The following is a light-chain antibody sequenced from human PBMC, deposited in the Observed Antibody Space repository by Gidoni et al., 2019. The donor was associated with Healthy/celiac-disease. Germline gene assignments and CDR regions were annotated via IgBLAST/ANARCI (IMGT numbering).Light chain of an antibody. V-gene: IGLV2-14*01. Sequence: QSALPQPASVSGSPGQSITISCTGTSSDVGGYNYVSWYQQHPGKAPKLMIYDVSNRPSGVSNRFSGSKYGNTASLTISGLQAEDEADYYCSSYTSSSTLGVFGGGTKLTVL. CDR1: SSDVGGYNY. CDR3: SSYTSSSTLGV. J-gene: IGLJ2*01. CDR2: DVS.